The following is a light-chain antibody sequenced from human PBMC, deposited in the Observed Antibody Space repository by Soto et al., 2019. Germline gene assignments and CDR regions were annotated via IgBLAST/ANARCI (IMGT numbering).Light chain of an antibody. CDR2: SVS. CDR1: QGIRND. CDR3: QHYGSSLWT. V-gene: IGKV1-17*01. Sequence: DIQMTQSPSSLSASVGDRVTITFLASQGIRNDLGWYQQKPGQAPRLLIYSVSSRATGIPDRFSGSGSGTDFTLSITRLEPEDFAVYYCQHYGSSLWTFGQGTKVDIK. J-gene: IGKJ1*01.